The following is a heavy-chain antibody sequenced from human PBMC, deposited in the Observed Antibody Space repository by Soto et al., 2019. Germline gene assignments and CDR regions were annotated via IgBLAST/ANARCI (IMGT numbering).Heavy chain of an antibody. CDR1: GYTFTGYY. V-gene: IGHV1-2*04. CDR2: INPNSGGT. CDR3: AREWFGELYPYYYGMDV. J-gene: IGHJ6*02. Sequence: ASVKVSCKASGYTFTGYYMHWVRQAPGQGLEWMGWINPNSGGTNYAQKFQGWVTMTRDTSISTAYMELSRLRSDDTAVYYCAREWFGELYPYYYGMDVWGQGTTVTV. D-gene: IGHD3-10*01.